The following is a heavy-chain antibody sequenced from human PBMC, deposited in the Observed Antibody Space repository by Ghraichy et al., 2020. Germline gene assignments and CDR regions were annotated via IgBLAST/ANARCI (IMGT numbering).Heavy chain of an antibody. D-gene: IGHD3-22*01. CDR1: GGSINNYY. CDR2: IYYSGAT. Sequence: SQTLSLTCTVSGGSINNYYWSWIRQPPGKGLEWVGYIYYSGATNYNPSFKSRVTISVDMFKNQFSLRLSSVTAADTAVYYCARDIYYYETSGYPQWGPGTLVTVSS. CDR3: ARDIYYYETSGYPQ. J-gene: IGHJ4*02. V-gene: IGHV4-59*01.